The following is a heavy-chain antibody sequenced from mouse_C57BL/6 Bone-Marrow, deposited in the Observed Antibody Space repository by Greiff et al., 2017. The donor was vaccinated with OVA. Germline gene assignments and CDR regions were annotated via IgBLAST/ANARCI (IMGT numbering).Heavy chain of an antibody. CDR3: AREGDGYYRFAY. J-gene: IGHJ3*01. D-gene: IGHD2-3*01. V-gene: IGHV1-19*01. CDR1: GYTFTDYY. CDR2: INPYNGGT. Sequence: VQLQQSGPVLVKPGASVKMSCKASGYTFTDYYMNWVKQSHGKSLEWIGVINPYNGGTSYNQKFKGKATLTVDKSSSTAYMELHSLTSEDSAVYYCAREGDGYYRFAYWGQGTLVTVSA.